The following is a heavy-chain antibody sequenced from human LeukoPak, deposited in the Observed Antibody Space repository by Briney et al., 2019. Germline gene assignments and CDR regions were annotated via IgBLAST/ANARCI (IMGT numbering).Heavy chain of an antibody. Sequence: PGGSLRLSCAASGFTFSSYWMSWVRQAPGKGLEWVANIKQDGSEKYYVDSVKGRFTISRDNAKNSLYLQMNSLRAEDTAVYYCARVSGYSGXGFRYYFDYWGQGTLVTVSS. J-gene: IGHJ4*02. CDR2: IKQDGSEK. CDR1: GFTFSSYW. V-gene: IGHV3-7*03. CDR3: ARVSGYSGXGFRYYFDY. D-gene: IGHD5-12*01.